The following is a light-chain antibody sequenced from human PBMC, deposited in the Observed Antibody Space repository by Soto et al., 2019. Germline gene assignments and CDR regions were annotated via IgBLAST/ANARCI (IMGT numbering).Light chain of an antibody. CDR1: SSNIGRNY. V-gene: IGLV1-47*01. Sequence: QSVLTQPPSASGTPGQRVTISCSGSSSNIGRNYVYWYQQLPGTAPKLLIYRNNQRPSGVPDRFSGSKSGTSASLAISGLRSEDEADYYCTAWDGSPSVWVFGGGTKLTVL. J-gene: IGLJ3*02. CDR2: RNN. CDR3: TAWDGSPSVWV.